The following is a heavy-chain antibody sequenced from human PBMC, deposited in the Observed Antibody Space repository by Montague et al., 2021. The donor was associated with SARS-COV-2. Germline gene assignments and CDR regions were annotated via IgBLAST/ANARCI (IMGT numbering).Heavy chain of an antibody. CDR2: INHSGST. Sequence: SETLSLTCAVYGGSFGGYYWSWIRQPPGKGLEWIGEINHSGSTNYNPSLKGRVTISVDTSKNQFSLKLGSVTAADTAVYYCARVRAVPAAMRIFSLGRSYYGMDVWGQGTTVTVSS. V-gene: IGHV4-34*01. D-gene: IGHD2-2*01. CDR3: ARVRAVPAAMRIFSLGRSYYGMDV. CDR1: GGSFGGYY. J-gene: IGHJ6*02.